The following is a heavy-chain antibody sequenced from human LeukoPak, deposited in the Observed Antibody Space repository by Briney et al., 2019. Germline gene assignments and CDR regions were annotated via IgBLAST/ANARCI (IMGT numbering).Heavy chain of an antibody. CDR2: IKEDGSEK. D-gene: IGHD1-26*01. V-gene: IGHV3-7*01. J-gene: IGHJ4*02. CDR1: GFTFSTYW. CDR3: ARGPSTILIPWD. Sequence: GGSLRLSCAAYGFTFSTYWMTWVRQAPGKGLEWVANIKEDGSEKYYVDSVRGRFTISRDNAKYSLYLHMNSLRAEDTAVYYCARGPSTILIPWDWGQGTLVTVSS.